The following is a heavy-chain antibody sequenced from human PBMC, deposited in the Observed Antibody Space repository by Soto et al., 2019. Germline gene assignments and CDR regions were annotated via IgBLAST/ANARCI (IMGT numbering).Heavy chain of an antibody. CDR1: GFTFSSYA. D-gene: IGHD2-2*01. CDR2: ISYDGSNK. J-gene: IGHJ4*02. CDR3: ARAHEAGPAATNDY. Sequence: QVQLVESGGGVVQPGRSLRLSCAASGFTFSSYAMHWVRQAPGKGLEWVAVISYDGSNKYYADSVKGRFTISRDNSKNTLYLQMNSLRAEDTAVYYCARAHEAGPAATNDYWGQGTLFTVSS. V-gene: IGHV3-30-3*01.